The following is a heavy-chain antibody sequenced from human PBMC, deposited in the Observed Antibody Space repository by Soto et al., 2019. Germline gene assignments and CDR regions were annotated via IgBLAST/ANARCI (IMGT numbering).Heavy chain of an antibody. CDR1: GFTFSSYW. V-gene: IGHV3-7*03. D-gene: IGHD2-15*01. CDR2: IKQDGSEK. Sequence: LRLSCAASGFTFSSYWMSWVRQAPGKGLEWVANIKQDGSEKYYVDSVKGRFTISRDNAKNSLYLQMNSLRAEDTAVYYCARAPVRAANGMDVWGQGTTVTVSS. CDR3: ARAPVRAANGMDV. J-gene: IGHJ6*02.